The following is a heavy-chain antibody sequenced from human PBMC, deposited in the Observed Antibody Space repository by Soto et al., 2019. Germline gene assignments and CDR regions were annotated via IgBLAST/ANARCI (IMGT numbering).Heavy chain of an antibody. Sequence: PGGSLRLSCAASGFTFSSYWMAWVRQAPGKGPEWVANIKYDGKDKNYGDSVKGRFTISRDNAKNSLYLQMNNLRAEDTALYYCARDSSGSLDYWGQGTQVTVSS. CDR2: IKYDGKDK. D-gene: IGHD6-25*01. CDR3: ARDSSGSLDY. J-gene: IGHJ4*02. V-gene: IGHV3-7*01. CDR1: GFTFSSYW.